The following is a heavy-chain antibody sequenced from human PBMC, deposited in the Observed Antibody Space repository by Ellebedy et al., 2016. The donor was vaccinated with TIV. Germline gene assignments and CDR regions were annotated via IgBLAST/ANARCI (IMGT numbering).Heavy chain of an antibody. CDR2: IYPGDSDT. J-gene: IGHJ2*01. CDR1: GYSFTSYW. CDR3: ARSSYYYDSSGYYANWYFDL. V-gene: IGHV5-51*01. D-gene: IGHD3-22*01. Sequence: GESLKISCKGSGYSFTSYWIGWVRQMPGKGLEWMGIIYPGDSDTRYSPSFQGQVTISADKSISTAYLQWSSLKASDTAMYYCARSSYYYDSSGYYANWYFDLWGRGTLVTVSS.